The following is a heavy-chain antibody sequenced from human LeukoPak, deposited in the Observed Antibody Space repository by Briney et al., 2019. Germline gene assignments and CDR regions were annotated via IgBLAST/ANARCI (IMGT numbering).Heavy chain of an antibody. J-gene: IGHJ4*02. V-gene: IGHV4-39*01. CDR2: IYYSGST. Sequence: SETLSLNCSVSGGSISSSSYYGGWIRQPPGKGLEWIGSIYYSGSTYYNPSLKSRVTISVDTSKNQFSLKLSSVTAADTTVYYCATEKLPSYFDYWGQGTLVTVSS. D-gene: IGHD5-24*01. CDR3: ATEKLPSYFDY. CDR1: GGSISSSSYY.